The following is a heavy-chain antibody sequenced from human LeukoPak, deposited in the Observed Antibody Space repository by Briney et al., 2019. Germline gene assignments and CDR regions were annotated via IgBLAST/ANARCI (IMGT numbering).Heavy chain of an antibody. D-gene: IGHD3-22*01. CDR2: IIPICGTA. J-gene: IGHJ2*01. Sequence: ASVKVSCKASGGTFSSYAISWVRQAPGQGLEWMGGIIPICGTAHYAEKFQGRVTITADESTSTAYMELSSLRSEDTAVYYCARVSYYDRSANWYFDLWGRGTMVTVSS. V-gene: IGHV1-69*13. CDR1: GGTFSSYA. CDR3: ARVSYYDRSANWYFDL.